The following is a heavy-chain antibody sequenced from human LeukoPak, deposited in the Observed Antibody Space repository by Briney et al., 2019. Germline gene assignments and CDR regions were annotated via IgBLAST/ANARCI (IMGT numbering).Heavy chain of an antibody. V-gene: IGHV3-21*01. CDR3: ARGLVVAGFDY. Sequence: GGSLRLSCAASGFTFSTYNMNWVRQAPGKGLEWVSSISSSTNYMYYADSVEGRFTISRDNAKNSLYLQMNSLRAEDAAMYYCARGLVVAGFDYWGQGTLVTVSS. J-gene: IGHJ4*02. CDR1: GFTFSTYN. D-gene: IGHD6-19*01. CDR2: ISSSTNYM.